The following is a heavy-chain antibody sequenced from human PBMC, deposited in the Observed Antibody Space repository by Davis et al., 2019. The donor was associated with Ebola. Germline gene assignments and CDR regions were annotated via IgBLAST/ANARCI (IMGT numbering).Heavy chain of an antibody. Sequence: SATLSLTCAVYGGSFSGYYWSWIRQPPGKGLEWIGQIDHSGGTSYNPSLKSRVTISLDTSKKQFSLKLSFVTAADTAVYYCARDRMDVWGQGTTVTVSS. CDR3: ARDRMDV. CDR2: IDHSGGT. V-gene: IGHV4-34*01. CDR1: GGSFSGYY. J-gene: IGHJ6*02.